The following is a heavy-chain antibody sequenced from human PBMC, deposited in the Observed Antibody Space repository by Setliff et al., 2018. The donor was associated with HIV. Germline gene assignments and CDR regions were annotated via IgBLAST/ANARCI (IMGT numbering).Heavy chain of an antibody. J-gene: IGHJ4*02. V-gene: IGHV4-61*02. CDR3: ARGRFVGFDY. CDR2: IYTSGST. D-gene: IGHD3-16*02. Sequence: SETLSLTCTVADGSISTGSYYWSWVRQPAGRVLEWIGRIYTSGSTNYNPSLKSLVTMSVDTSKNQFSLNLTSVTAADTAVYYCARGRFVGFDYWGQGTLVTVSS. CDR1: DGSISTGSYY.